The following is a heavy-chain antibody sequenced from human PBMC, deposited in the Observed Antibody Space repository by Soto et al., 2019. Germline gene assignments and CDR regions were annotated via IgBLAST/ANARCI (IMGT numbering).Heavy chain of an antibody. D-gene: IGHD6-19*01. CDR1: GFTFSSHA. V-gene: IGHV3-23*01. Sequence: GGSLRLSCAASGFTFSSHAMSWVRQAPGKGLEWVSGISGSGSSTYYADSVKGRFTISRDNSKNTLYLQMNSLRAEDTAVYYCVKWESSGWYITGLFYYWGQGTRFTVPS. CDR2: ISGSGSST. J-gene: IGHJ4*02. CDR3: VKWESSGWYITGLFYY.